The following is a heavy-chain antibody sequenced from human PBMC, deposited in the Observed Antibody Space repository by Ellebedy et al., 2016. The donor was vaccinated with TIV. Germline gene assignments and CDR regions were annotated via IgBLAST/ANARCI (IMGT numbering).Heavy chain of an antibody. CDR2: FYTSGST. J-gene: IGHJ4*02. Sequence: MPSETLSLTCTVSGGSISSYYWSWIRQPAGKGLEWLGRFYTSGSTNYNPSLKSRVTMSVDTSKNQFSLKLSSVTAADTAVYYCASGYSSGWLDYWGQGTLVTVSS. CDR3: ASGYSSGWLDY. CDR1: GGSISSYY. V-gene: IGHV4-4*07. D-gene: IGHD6-19*01.